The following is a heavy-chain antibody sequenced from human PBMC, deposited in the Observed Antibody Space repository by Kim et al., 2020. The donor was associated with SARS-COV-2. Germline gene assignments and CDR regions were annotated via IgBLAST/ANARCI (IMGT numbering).Heavy chain of an antibody. CDR2: IYYSGST. J-gene: IGHJ4*02. V-gene: IGHV4-61*01. CDR1: GGSVSSGSYY. D-gene: IGHD1-26*01. Sequence: SETLSLTCTVSGGSVSSGSYYWSWIRQPPGKGLEWIGYIYYSGSTNYNPSLKSRVTISVDTSKNQFSLKLSSVTAADTAVYYCAHNELRDVALYFDYWGQGTLVTVSS. CDR3: AHNELRDVALYFDY.